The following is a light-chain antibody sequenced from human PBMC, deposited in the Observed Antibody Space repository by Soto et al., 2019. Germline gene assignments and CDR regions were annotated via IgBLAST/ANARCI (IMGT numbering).Light chain of an antibody. CDR1: SSNIGPDYD. J-gene: IGLJ1*01. CDR2: ANK. CDR3: QSYDTSPSGYV. V-gene: IGLV1-40*01. Sequence: QSVLTQPPSVSGAPGQWVTISCTGSSSNIGPDYDVHWYQQLPGTAPKLLIYANKNRPAGVPDRFSASKSGTSASLAINGLQAEDEADYYCQSYDTSPSGYVFGGGTKVTV.